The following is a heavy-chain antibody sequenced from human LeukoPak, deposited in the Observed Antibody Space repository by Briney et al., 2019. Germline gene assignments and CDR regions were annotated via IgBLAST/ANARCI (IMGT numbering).Heavy chain of an antibody. CDR3: ARGIVATVPRFDP. D-gene: IGHD5-12*01. CDR2: IYYSGST. Sequence: SETLSLTCTVSGGSISSSSYYWGWIRQPPGKGLEWIGSIYYSGSTYYNPSLKSRVTISVDTSKNQFSLKLSSVTAADTAVYYCARGIVATVPRFDPWGQGTLVTVSS. CDR1: GGSISSSSYY. V-gene: IGHV4-39*01. J-gene: IGHJ5*02.